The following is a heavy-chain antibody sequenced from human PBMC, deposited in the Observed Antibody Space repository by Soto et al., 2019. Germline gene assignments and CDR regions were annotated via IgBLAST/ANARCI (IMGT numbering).Heavy chain of an antibody. CDR2: IYYSGST. Sequence: SETLSLTCTVSGGSISSYYWSWIRQPPGKGLEWIGYIYYSGSTNYNPSLKSRVTISVDTSKNQFSLKLSSVTAADTAVYYCAMTGYSSSWWFDPWGQGTRVTVSS. CDR1: GGSISSYY. V-gene: IGHV4-59*01. J-gene: IGHJ5*02. CDR3: AMTGYSSSWWFDP. D-gene: IGHD6-13*01.